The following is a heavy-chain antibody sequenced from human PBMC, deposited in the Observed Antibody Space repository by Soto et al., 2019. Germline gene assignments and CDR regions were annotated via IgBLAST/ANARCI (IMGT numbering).Heavy chain of an antibody. CDR1: GFSLSDHY. D-gene: IGHD3-3*01. CDR2: IKNEAYSYTT. J-gene: IGHJ4*02. CDR3: ADLTWNGYYLP. V-gene: IGHV3-72*01. Sequence: EVQLVASGGGLVQPGGSLRLSCAASGFSLSDHYMDWVRHAPGKGLEWVGRIKNEAYSYTTDYAASVKGRFTISRDDSQNSLYLQMNSRKTADTDMYYCADLTWNGYYLPWGQGTLITVSS.